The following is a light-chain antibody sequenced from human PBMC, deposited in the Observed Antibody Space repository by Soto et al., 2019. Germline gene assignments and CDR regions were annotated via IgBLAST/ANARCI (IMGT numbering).Light chain of an antibody. V-gene: IGKV3-20*01. J-gene: IGKJ5*01. Sequence: EIVLTQSPGTLSLSPGERATLSCRASKSVSSSYLTWYQQKPGQAPRHLTYSASSRTTGITDRFSGTGSGKDFSLNISRLEPEDYAVYYCQQYGSSPSVTFGQGTRLEIK. CDR1: KSVSSSY. CDR3: QQYGSSPSVT. CDR2: SAS.